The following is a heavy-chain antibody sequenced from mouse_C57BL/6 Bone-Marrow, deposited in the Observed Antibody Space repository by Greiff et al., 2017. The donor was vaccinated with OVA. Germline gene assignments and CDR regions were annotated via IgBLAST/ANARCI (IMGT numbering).Heavy chain of an antibody. CDR3: ARERYYGSSPWDY. V-gene: IGHV1-42*01. J-gene: IGHJ4*01. Sequence: EVQLVESGPELVKPGASVKISCKASGYSFTGYYMNWVKQSPEKSLEWIGEINPSTGGTTYNQKFKAKATLTVDKSSSTAYMQLKSLTSEDSAVYYCARERYYGSSPWDYWGQGTSVTVSS. CDR1: GYSFTGYY. CDR2: INPSTGGT. D-gene: IGHD1-1*01.